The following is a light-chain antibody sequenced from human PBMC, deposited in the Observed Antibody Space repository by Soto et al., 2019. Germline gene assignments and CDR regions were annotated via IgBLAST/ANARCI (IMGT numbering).Light chain of an antibody. V-gene: IGLV1-51*01. Sequence: QSVLTQPPSVSEAPGQKVTISCSGSNSNIGKNSVSWYQQLPGTAPKLLIYDNNNRPSGIPDRFSGSKSGTSATLGITGLQTEDEADYYCGTWDSSLSTVVFGGGTKLTVL. CDR2: DNN. CDR1: NSNIGKNS. J-gene: IGLJ2*01. CDR3: GTWDSSLSTVV.